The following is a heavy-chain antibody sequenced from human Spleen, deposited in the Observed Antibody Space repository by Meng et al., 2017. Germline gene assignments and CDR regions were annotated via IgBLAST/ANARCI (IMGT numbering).Heavy chain of an antibody. CDR3: ARYTTTWYLDF. J-gene: IGHJ4*02. CDR1: GDSVSSNTVA. CDR2: TYYRSKWYS. Sequence: SQTPSLTCVIPGDSVSSNTVAWNWIRQSPSGILEWLGRTYYRSKWYSDYAGSVRSRITINADTSRNQFSLQLNSVTPEDAAMYYCARYTTTWYLDFWGQGTLVTVSS. V-gene: IGHV6-1*01. D-gene: IGHD2-2*02.